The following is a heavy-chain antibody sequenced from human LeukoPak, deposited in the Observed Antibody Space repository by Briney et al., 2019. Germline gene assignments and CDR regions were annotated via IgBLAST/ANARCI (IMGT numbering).Heavy chain of an antibody. CDR3: ARSQSQSGSYRYYFAY. CDR1: GVSVGSAGYY. D-gene: IGHD1-26*01. CDR2: MYYSGNS. V-gene: IGHV4-61*08. J-gene: IGHJ4*02. Sequence: SETLSLTCTVSGVSVGSAGYYWTWIRQPPGKGLEWIGYMYYSGNSNYNPFLKSRVTMSLDPSKNRFSLKLSSVSAADTAVYYCARSQSQSGSYRYYFAYWGQGTLVTVSS.